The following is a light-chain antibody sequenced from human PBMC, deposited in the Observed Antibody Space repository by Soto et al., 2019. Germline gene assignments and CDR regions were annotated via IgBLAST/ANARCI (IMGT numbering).Light chain of an antibody. V-gene: IGKV3-20*01. CDR3: QKYGGSPRIT. J-gene: IGKJ5*01. Sequence: EIVMTQSPGTLSLSPGERATLSCRASERLSSVYLAWYQQRPGQPPRLLIYGASNRATGIPDRFSGSGSGTDFTLIINRLEPEDVAIYYCQKYGGSPRITVGQGTRLEI. CDR1: ERLSSVY. CDR2: GAS.